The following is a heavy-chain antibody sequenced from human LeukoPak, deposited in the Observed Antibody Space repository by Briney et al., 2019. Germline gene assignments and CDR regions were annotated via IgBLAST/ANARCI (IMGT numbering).Heavy chain of an antibody. D-gene: IGHD3-22*01. Sequence: SETLSLTCTVSGYSISSGYYWGWIRQPPGQGLEWIGSIYHSGSTYYNPSLKGRVTISVDTSKNQFSLKLSSVTAADTAVYYCARDRGYYDSSGYFYWGQGTLVTVSS. V-gene: IGHV4-38-2*02. CDR3: ARDRGYYDSSGYFY. CDR1: GYSISSGYY. J-gene: IGHJ4*02. CDR2: IYHSGST.